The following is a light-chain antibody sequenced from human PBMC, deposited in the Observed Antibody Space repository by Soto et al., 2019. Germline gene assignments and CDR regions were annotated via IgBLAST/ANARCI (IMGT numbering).Light chain of an antibody. CDR2: GAY. Sequence: EIALTQSPGTLSLSAGQRATLLGRPSESFSMAYLPWYQQRLRQPPRLLIFGAYSWATVIPDRFSGSESGTDFTLTISRLEPEDFAIYYCQQYGGAPYTFGQGTKLEFK. CDR3: QQYGGAPYT. J-gene: IGKJ2*01. V-gene: IGKV3-20*01. CDR1: ESFSMAY.